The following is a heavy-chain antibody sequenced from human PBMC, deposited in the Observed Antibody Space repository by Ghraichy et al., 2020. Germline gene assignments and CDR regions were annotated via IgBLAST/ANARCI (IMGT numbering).Heavy chain of an antibody. CDR2: IYYSGST. CDR1: GGSISSSSYF. Sequence: SETLSLTCTVSGGSISSSSYFWGWIRQPPGKGLEWIGSIYYSGSTYYNPSLKSRVTISVDTSKNQFSLKLSSVTAADTAVYYCASPITFGGVIAIDYWGQGTLVTVSS. J-gene: IGHJ4*02. V-gene: IGHV4-39*01. CDR3: ASPITFGGVIAIDY. D-gene: IGHD3-16*02.